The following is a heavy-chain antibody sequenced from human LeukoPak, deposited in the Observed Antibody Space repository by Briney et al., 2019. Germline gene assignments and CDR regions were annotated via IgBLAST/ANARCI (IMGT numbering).Heavy chain of an antibody. CDR3: ARHLRSVYDPRAFDY. CDR1: CGSISSCSYY. J-gene: IGHJ4*02. V-gene: IGHV4-39*01. D-gene: IGHD5/OR15-5a*01. CDR2: MSYSGST. Sequence: SETLSLTCTVSCGSISSCSYYWGWIRQPPGKGLECIGSMSYSGSTYYNPSLKSRVTISVDTSKNQFSMKLTSVTAADTAVYYCARHLRSVYDPRAFDYWGQGTLVTVSS.